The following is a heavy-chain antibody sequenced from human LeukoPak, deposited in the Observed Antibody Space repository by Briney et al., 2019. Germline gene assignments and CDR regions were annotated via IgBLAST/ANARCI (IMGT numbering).Heavy chain of an antibody. Sequence: GSLRLSCAASGFTFSSYAMHWVRQAPGKGLEWVAVISYDGSNKYYADSVKGRFTISRDNARNSLYLQMNSLRAEDTAVYYCARGPYSGTYGDTYYYYMDVWGKGTTVTISS. CDR3: ARGPYSGTYGDTYYYYMDV. D-gene: IGHD1-26*01. CDR1: GFTFSSYA. V-gene: IGHV3-30*04. J-gene: IGHJ6*03. CDR2: ISYDGSNK.